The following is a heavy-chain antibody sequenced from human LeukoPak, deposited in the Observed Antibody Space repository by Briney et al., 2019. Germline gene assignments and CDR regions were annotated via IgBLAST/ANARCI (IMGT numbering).Heavy chain of an antibody. Sequence: SQTLSLTCTVSAGSISSYYWSWIRQPPGKGLEWNGYIYNSGSTNYNPSLKSRVTISVDTSKNQFSLKLSSVTAADTAVYYCARDGYSAAAGWFDPWGQGTLVTVSS. CDR3: ARDGYSAAAGWFDP. V-gene: IGHV4-59*01. J-gene: IGHJ5*02. CDR1: AGSISSYY. D-gene: IGHD6-13*01. CDR2: IYNSGST.